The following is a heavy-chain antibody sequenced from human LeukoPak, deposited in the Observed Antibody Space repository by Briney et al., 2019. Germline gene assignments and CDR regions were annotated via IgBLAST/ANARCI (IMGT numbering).Heavy chain of an antibody. V-gene: IGHV3-66*01. CDR3: ARDRYYGSGSYYSGVGVDY. CDR2: IYSGGST. CDR1: GFTVSTNY. J-gene: IGHJ4*02. D-gene: IGHD3-10*01. Sequence: PGGSLRLSCTASGFTVSTNYMSWVRQAPGKGLEWVSVIYSGGSTYYAASVGGRFTISRDNSKNMLFLQMNSLRAEDTAVYYCARDRYYGSGSYYSGVGVDYWGQGTLVTVSS.